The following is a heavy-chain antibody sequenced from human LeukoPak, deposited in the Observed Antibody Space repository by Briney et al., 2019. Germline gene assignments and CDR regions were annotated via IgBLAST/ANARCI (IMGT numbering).Heavy chain of an antibody. Sequence: PGGSLRLSCAASGFTFSSYSMNWVRQAPGKGLEWVSSISSSSSYIYYADSVKGRFTISRDNAKNSLYLQMNSLRAEDTAVYYCARSYSSGWYRHILNFDYWGQGTLVTVSS. D-gene: IGHD6-19*01. J-gene: IGHJ4*02. CDR3: ARSYSSGWYRHILNFDY. CDR1: GFTFSSYS. V-gene: IGHV3-21*01. CDR2: ISSSSSYI.